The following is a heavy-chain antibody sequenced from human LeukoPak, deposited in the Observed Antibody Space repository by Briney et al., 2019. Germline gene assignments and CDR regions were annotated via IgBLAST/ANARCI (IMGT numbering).Heavy chain of an antibody. Sequence: SETLSLTCTVSGGSISSSSYYWGWLRQPPGKGLEWIGSIYYSGSTYYNPSLKSRVIISVDTSKNQFSLKLSSETAADTAVYYCARRNYYDSSGYYFDYWGQGTLVTVSS. D-gene: IGHD3-22*01. CDR2: IYYSGST. J-gene: IGHJ4*02. V-gene: IGHV4-39*01. CDR1: GGSISSSSYY. CDR3: ARRNYYDSSGYYFDY.